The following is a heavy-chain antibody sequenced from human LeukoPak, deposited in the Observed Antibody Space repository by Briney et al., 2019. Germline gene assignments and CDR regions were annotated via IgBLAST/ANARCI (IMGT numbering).Heavy chain of an antibody. CDR1: GGSISSGDYY. D-gene: IGHD3-10*01. V-gene: IGHV4-30-4*01. CDR2: IYYSGST. J-gene: IGHJ3*02. Sequence: SETLSLTCTVSGGSISSGDYYWSWIRQPPGKGLEWIGYIYYSGSTYYNPSLKSRVTISVDTSKNQFSLKLSSATAADTAVYYCARESVLFNDAFDIWGQGTMVTVSS. CDR3: ARESVLFNDAFDI.